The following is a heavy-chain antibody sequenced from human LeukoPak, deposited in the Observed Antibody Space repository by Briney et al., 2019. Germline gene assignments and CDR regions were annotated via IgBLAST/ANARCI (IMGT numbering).Heavy chain of an antibody. J-gene: IGHJ4*02. CDR3: AKVPSSVDTMIVVVSFDY. CDR1: GFTFSSYA. D-gene: IGHD3-22*01. Sequence: GGSLRLSCAASGFTFSSYAMSWVRQAPGKGLEWVSASSGSGGSTYYADSVKGRFTISRDNSKNTLYLQMNSLRAEDTAVYYCAKVPSSVDTMIVVVSFDYWGQGTLVTVSS. CDR2: SSGSGGST. V-gene: IGHV3-23*01.